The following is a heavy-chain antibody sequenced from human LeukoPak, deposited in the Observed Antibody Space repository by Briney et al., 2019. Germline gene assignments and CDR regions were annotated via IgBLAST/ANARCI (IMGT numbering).Heavy chain of an antibody. V-gene: IGHV1-2*02. CDR1: GYTFTGYY. CDR2: XNPNSGGT. CDR3: ARDRGVTTFDY. D-gene: IGHD3-10*01. Sequence: GASVKVSCKASGYTFTGYYMHWVRQAPGQGLEWMGWXNPNSGGTNYAQKFQGRVTMTRDXSISTAYMELSRLRSDDTAVYYCARDRGVTTFDYWGQGTLVTVSS. J-gene: IGHJ4*02.